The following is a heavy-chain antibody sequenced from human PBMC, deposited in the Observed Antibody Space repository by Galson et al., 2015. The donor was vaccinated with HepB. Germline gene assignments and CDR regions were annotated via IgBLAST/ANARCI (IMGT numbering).Heavy chain of an antibody. CDR1: GFTFSSYS. CDR2: ISSSSSTI. J-gene: IGHJ4*02. Sequence: SLRLSCAASGFTFSSYSMNWVRQAPGKGLEWVSYISSSSSTIYYADSVKGRFTISRDNAKNSLYLQMNSLRDEDTAVYYCARARNYYDSSRWPDYWGQGTLVTVSS. D-gene: IGHD3-22*01. V-gene: IGHV3-48*02. CDR3: ARARNYYDSSRWPDY.